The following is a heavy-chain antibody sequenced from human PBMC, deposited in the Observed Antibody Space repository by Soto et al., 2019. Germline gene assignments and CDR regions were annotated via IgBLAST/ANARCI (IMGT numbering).Heavy chain of an antibody. V-gene: IGHV3-23*01. J-gene: IGHJ5*02. Sequence: GGSLRLSCAASGFTFSIYAVAWIRQTPGKGLEWVSVIGAGSDGIQYVDSVKGRFTISRDNPKNSLYLQMNSLRADDTAVYYCARPLYGSGSVWFDPWGQGTLVTVSS. CDR2: IGAGSDGI. CDR3: ARPLYGSGSVWFDP. CDR1: GFTFSIYA. D-gene: IGHD3-10*01.